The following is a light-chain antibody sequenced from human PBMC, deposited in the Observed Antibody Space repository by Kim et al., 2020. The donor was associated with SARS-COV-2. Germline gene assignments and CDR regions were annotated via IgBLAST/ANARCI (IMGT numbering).Light chain of an antibody. CDR3: NSYTSNISWV. Sequence: QSALTQPASVSGSPGQSITISCTGSSSDVGGYNYVSWYQQHPGKAPQLMIYAVSQRPSGISNRFSGSKSGNTASLTISGLQAEDEADYYCNSYTSNISWVFGGGTQLTVL. V-gene: IGLV2-14*01. CDR1: SSDVGGYNY. CDR2: AVS. J-gene: IGLJ3*02.